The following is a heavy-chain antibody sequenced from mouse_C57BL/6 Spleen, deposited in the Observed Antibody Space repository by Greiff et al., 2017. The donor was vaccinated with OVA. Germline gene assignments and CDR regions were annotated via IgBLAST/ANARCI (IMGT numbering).Heavy chain of an antibody. CDR3: ARDRDYGSSLFAY. CDR2: ISDGGSYI. D-gene: IGHD1-1*01. Sequence: EVKLMESGGGLVKPGGSLKLSCAASGFTFSSYAMSWVRQTPEKRLEWVATISDGGSYIYYPDNVKGRFTISRDNAKNNLYLQMSHLKSEDTAMYYCARDRDYGSSLFAYWGQGTLVTVSA. CDR1: GFTFSSYA. V-gene: IGHV5-4*01. J-gene: IGHJ3*01.